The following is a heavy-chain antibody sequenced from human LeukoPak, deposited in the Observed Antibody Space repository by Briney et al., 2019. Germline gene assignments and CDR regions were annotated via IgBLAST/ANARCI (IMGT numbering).Heavy chain of an antibody. V-gene: IGHV4-59*12. CDR2: IYYSGST. J-gene: IGHJ4*02. CDR3: ARDSLASIVVVPAATDYFDY. Sequence: SETLSLTCTVSGDSMSFYYWSWIRQPPGKGLEWIGSIYYSGSTYYNPSLKSRVTISVDTSKNQFSLKLSSVTAADTAVYYCARDSLASIVVVPAATDYFDYWGQGTLVTVSS. CDR1: GDSMSFYY. D-gene: IGHD2-2*01.